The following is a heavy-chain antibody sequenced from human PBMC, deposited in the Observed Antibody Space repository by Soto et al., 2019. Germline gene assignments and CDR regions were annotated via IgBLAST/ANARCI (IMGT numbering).Heavy chain of an antibody. CDR3: ARVGVVQAAPRLRWLDP. J-gene: IGHJ5*02. Sequence: SETLSLTCAVYGGSCSGYYWSWIRQPPGKGLEWIGEINHSGSTNYNPSLKSRVTISVDTSKKQFSLKLSSVTAADTAVYYFARVGVVQAAPRLRWLDPWGQGTLVTASS. CDR1: GGSCSGYY. CDR2: INHSGST. V-gene: IGHV4-34*01. D-gene: IGHD2-2*01.